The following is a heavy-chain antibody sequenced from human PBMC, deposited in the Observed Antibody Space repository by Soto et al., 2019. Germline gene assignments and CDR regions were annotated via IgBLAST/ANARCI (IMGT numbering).Heavy chain of an antibody. V-gene: IGHV1-2*02. J-gene: IGHJ4*02. D-gene: IGHD2-8*02. CDR2: INPDSGAT. CDR1: GYSFTGYY. CDR3: ARGDYGTGGYPFPYLDY. Sequence: HEHLVQSGAEVKRPGASLKVSCKASGYSFTGYYIHWVRQAPGQGLEWMGWINPDSGATNYAQNFQGSVTLTSDTSISTASMDLTSLTSDDTAVYYCARGDYGTGGYPFPYLDYWGQGTLVIVSS.